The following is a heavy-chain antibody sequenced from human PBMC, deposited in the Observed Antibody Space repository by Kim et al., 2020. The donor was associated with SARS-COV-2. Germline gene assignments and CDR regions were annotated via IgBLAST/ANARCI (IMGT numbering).Heavy chain of an antibody. CDR2: ISSSSSYI. D-gene: IGHD6-19*01. CDR3: AKGSSGWSSDFDY. V-gene: IGHV3-21*01. Sequence: GGSLRLSCAASEFTFSRYSMNWVRQAPGKGLEWVSSISSSSSYIDYADSVKGRFTISRDNAKNSLYLQMNSLRAEDTAIYYCAKGSSGWSSDFDYWGQGTLVTVSS. J-gene: IGHJ4*02. CDR1: EFTFSRYS.